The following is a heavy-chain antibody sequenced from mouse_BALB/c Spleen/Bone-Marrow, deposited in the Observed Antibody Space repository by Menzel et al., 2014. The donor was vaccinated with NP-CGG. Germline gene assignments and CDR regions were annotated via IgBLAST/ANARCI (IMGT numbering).Heavy chain of an antibody. CDR3: ARVGYRYDGYAMDY. Sequence: QVQLKESGPGLVAPSQSLSITCTVSGFSLTSYGVHWVRQPPGKGLEWLGVIWAGGSTNYNSALMSRLSISKDNSKSXVFLKMSSLQTDDTAMYYCARVGYRYDGYAMDYWGQGTSVTVSS. CDR2: IWAGGST. V-gene: IGHV2-9*02. CDR1: GFSLTSYG. D-gene: IGHD2-14*01. J-gene: IGHJ4*01.